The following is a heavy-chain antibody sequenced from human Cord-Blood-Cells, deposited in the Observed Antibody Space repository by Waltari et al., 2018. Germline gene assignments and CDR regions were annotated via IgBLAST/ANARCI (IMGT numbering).Heavy chain of an antibody. Sequence: QVQLQESGPGLVKPSQTLSLTCTVSGGSISSGCYYWSWTRQHPGKGLEWIGYIYNSGSPYHKPSLKSLVTISVDTSKNQFSRKMSSVTAADTAVYYCARGYYYDSSGYDYWGQGTLVTVSS. CDR2: IYNSGSP. CDR1: GGSISSGCYY. D-gene: IGHD3-22*01. CDR3: ARGYYYDSSGYDY. J-gene: IGHJ4*02. V-gene: IGHV4-31*01.